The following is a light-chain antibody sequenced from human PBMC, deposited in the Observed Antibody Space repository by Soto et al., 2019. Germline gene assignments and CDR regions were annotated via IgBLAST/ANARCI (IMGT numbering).Light chain of an antibody. Sequence: QSVLTQPASVSGSPGQSITISCTGTSSDVGGYNYVSWYQQHPAKAPKLMIYDVSNRPSGVSNRFSGSKSGNTASLTISGLQAEDEADYYCSSYTSSSTLGGVFGTGTKVTVL. V-gene: IGLV2-14*01. CDR3: SSYTSSSTLGGV. CDR2: DVS. J-gene: IGLJ1*01. CDR1: SSDVGGYNY.